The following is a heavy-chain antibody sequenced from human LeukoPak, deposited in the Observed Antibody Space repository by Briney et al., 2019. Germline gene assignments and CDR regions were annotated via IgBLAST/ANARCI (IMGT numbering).Heavy chain of an antibody. Sequence: ASVKVSCKASGYTFTGYYMHWVRQAPGQGLEWLGVINPSGGGTTYAQKFQGRVTMTRDMSTSTVYMELSTLRSEDTAIFYCARELRPGPFDYWGQGTLVTVSS. V-gene: IGHV1-46*01. CDR1: GYTFTGYY. J-gene: IGHJ4*02. CDR3: ARELRPGPFDY. CDR2: INPSGGGT. D-gene: IGHD2-15*01.